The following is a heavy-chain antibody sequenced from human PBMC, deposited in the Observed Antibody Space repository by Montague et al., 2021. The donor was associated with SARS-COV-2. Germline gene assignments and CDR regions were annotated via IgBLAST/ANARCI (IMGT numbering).Heavy chain of an antibody. V-gene: IGHV3-13*01. CDR2: IGTAGDT. J-gene: IGHJ3*02. CDR1: GFTFSSYD. Sequence: SLRLSCAASGFTFSSYDMHWVRQATGKGLEWVSAIGTAGDTYYPGSVKGRFTISSENAKNSLYLQMNSLSAGDTAVYYCARADSFGEWLSPGAFDIWGQGTMVTVSS. D-gene: IGHD3-3*01. CDR3: ARADSFGEWLSPGAFDI.